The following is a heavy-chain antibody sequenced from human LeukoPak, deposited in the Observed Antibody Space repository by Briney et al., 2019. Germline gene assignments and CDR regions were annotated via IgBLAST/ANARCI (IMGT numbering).Heavy chain of an antibody. J-gene: IGHJ4*02. CDR2: MNPNSGNT. D-gene: IGHD1-26*01. CDR3: ARARRIVGATSSDFDY. Sequence: EASVTVSCTSSGYTFTSYDINWVRQATGQGLEWMGWMNPNSGNTGYAQKFQGRVTMTRNTSISTAYMELSSLRSEDTAVYYCARARRIVGATSSDFDYWGQGTLVTVSS. CDR1: GYTFTSYD. V-gene: IGHV1-8*01.